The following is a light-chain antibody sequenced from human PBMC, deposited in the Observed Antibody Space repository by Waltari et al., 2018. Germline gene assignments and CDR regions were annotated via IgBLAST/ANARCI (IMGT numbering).Light chain of an antibody. CDR3: QQRNNWPLT. CDR2: GAS. V-gene: IGKV1-6*01. CDR1: QNIGKD. Sequence: AIQMTQSPSSLSASVGDSVTITCRASQNIGKDLGWYQQKPGKAPNLLIFGASNLHTGVPSRFSGSRSGTSFTLTISSLQPEDFAVYYCQQRNNWPLTFGGGTKVEIK. J-gene: IGKJ4*01.